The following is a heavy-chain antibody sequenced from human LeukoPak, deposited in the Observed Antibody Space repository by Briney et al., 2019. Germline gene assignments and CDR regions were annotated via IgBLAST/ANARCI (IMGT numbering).Heavy chain of an antibody. Sequence: GGSLRLSCAASGFTFSNYGMSWVRQAPGKGLEWVSIIYSGGSTFYADSVKGRFTISRDNSKNTLYLQMNSLRAEDTAVYYCARGGSYLSAFDIWGQGTMVTVSS. CDR1: GFTFSNYG. J-gene: IGHJ3*02. CDR2: IYSGGST. D-gene: IGHD1-26*01. CDR3: ARGGSYLSAFDI. V-gene: IGHV3-53*01.